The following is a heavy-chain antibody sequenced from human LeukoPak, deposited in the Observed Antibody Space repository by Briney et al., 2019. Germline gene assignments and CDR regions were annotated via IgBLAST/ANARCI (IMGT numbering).Heavy chain of an antibody. CDR2: IYYSGST. CDR3: ARGLLRGSSWYYFDY. D-gene: IGHD6-13*01. V-gene: IGHV4-59*01. J-gene: IGHJ4*02. CDR1: GGSISSYY. Sequence: SETLSLTCTVSGGSISSYYWSWIRQPPGKGLEWIGYIYYSGSTNYNPSLKSRVTISVDTSKNQFSLKLSSVTAADTAVYYCARGLLRGSSWYYFDYWGQGTLVTVSS.